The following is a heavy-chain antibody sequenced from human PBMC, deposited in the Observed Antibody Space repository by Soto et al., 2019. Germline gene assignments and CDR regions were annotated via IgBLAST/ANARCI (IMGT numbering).Heavy chain of an antibody. CDR1: GGTFSSYA. J-gene: IGHJ4*02. Sequence: QVQLVQSGAEVKKPGSSVKVSCKASGGTFSSYAISWVRQAPGQGLEWMGGIIPIFGTADYALKFQGRVTITAHESTSAAYMELSSLRSEDTAVYYCARDGGVYDYSPFDYWGQGTLVTVSS. V-gene: IGHV1-69*12. D-gene: IGHD4-4*01. CDR2: IIPIFGTA. CDR3: ARDGGVYDYSPFDY.